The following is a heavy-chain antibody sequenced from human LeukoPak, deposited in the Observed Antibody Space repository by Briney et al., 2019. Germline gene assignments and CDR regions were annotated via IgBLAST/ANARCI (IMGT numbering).Heavy chain of an antibody. CDR2: ISSTGNYI. CDR1: GFTFSSYA. D-gene: IGHD4-23*01. CDR3: ARDRGGRGLDY. Sequence: GGSLRLSCAASGFTFSSYAMSWVHQAPGKGLEWVSSISSTGNYIYYTESMKGRFTISRDNAKNSLFLQMNSLRAEDTAVYYCARDRGGRGLDYWGQGTLVTVSS. V-gene: IGHV3-21*06. J-gene: IGHJ4*02.